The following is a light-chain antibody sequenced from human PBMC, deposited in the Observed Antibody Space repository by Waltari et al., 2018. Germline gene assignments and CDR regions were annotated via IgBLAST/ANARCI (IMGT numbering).Light chain of an antibody. J-gene: IGKJ2*01. CDR2: AAS. CDR3: QQSYSIPYT. CDR1: QSISTY. Sequence: DIQMTQSPSSLSASVGDRVTITCRASQSISTYLNWYQQRPGKVPKLLIYAASSLQSGVPSRFSGSGSGTDFTLTISSLQPEDFATFYCQQSYSIPYTFGQGTNLEIK. V-gene: IGKV1-39*01.